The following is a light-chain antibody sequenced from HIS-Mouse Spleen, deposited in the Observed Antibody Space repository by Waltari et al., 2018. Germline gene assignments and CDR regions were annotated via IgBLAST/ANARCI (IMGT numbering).Light chain of an antibody. V-gene: IGKV4-1*01. CDR1: QSVLYSSNNKTY. Sequence: DIVMTQSPDSLAVCLGERATINCKSSQSVLYSSNNKTYLAWYQQKPGQPPKLLISWASTRESGVPDGFSGSGSGTDFPLTISSLQAEDVAVYYCQQYYSTPLTFGGGTKVEIK. J-gene: IGKJ4*01. CDR3: QQYYSTPLT. CDR2: WAS.